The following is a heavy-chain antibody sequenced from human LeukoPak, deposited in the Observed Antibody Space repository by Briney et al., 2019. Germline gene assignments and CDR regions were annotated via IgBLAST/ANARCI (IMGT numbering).Heavy chain of an antibody. Sequence: GGSLRLSCAASGFTFSDYYMSWIRQAPGKGLEWVSYISSSGSTIYYADSVEGRFTISRDNAKNSLYLQMNSLRAEDTAVYYCARERQLDYYYYGMDVWGQGTTVTVSS. D-gene: IGHD6-6*01. CDR3: ARERQLDYYYYGMDV. J-gene: IGHJ6*02. CDR1: GFTFSDYY. CDR2: ISSSGSTI. V-gene: IGHV3-11*01.